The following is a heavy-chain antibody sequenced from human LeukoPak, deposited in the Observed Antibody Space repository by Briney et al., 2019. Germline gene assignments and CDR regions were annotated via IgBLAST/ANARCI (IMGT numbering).Heavy chain of an antibody. CDR2: ISSSSHMI. CDR1: GFTFSNYC. CDR3: ARDIVATTIRKASFGY. V-gene: IGHV3-48*01. D-gene: IGHD3-9*01. Sequence: PGGSLRLSCAASGFTFSNYCMNWVRQAPGRGLEWVSYISSSSHMIYYADSVKGRFTISRDNAKNSLHLQMNSLRAEDTAVYYCARDIVATTIRKASFGYWGQGTLVTVSS. J-gene: IGHJ4*02.